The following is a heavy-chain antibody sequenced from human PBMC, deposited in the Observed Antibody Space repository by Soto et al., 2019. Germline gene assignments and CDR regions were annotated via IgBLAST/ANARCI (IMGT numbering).Heavy chain of an antibody. CDR3: ARELNTESSAYYSFAF. V-gene: IGHV1-18*01. Sequence: QVQMVQSGPEVKMPGASVKVSCKTSGYTFTAYGLAWLRQAPGQRPEWMGWVSTNDDRTNYARKFQGRVTMTTDRSTSTTSRELRSLGTDDKDVYYCARELNTESSAYYSFAFWGQGTLVTVSS. CDR2: VSTNDDRT. J-gene: IGHJ4*02. CDR1: GYTFTAYG. D-gene: IGHD3-22*01.